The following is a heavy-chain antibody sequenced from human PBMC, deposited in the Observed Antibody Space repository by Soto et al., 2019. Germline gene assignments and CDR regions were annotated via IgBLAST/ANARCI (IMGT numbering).Heavy chain of an antibody. CDR1: GVTFDDYA. J-gene: IGHJ4*02. CDR2: ISWNSGSI. V-gene: IGHV3-9*01. Sequence: GGSLRHSCAASGVTFDDYAMHWGRQAPGKGLEWVSGISWNSGSIGYADSVKGRFTISRDNAKNSLYLQMNSLRAEDTALYYCAKDGHNDYGGKTPIDYWGQGTLVTVSS. D-gene: IGHD4-17*01. CDR3: AKDGHNDYGGKTPIDY.